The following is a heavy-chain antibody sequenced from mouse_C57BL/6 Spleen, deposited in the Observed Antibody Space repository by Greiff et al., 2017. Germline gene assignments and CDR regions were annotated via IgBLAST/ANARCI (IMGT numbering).Heavy chain of an antibody. CDR1: GYTFTDYN. Sequence: EVKLMESGPELVKPGASVKMSCKASGYTFTDYNMHWVKQSHGKSLEWIGYINPNNGGTSYNQKFKGKATLTVNKSSSTAYMELRSLTSEDSAVYYCARSTGSFDYWGQGTTLTVSS. J-gene: IGHJ2*01. V-gene: IGHV1-22*01. CDR2: INPNNGGT. D-gene: IGHD4-1*02. CDR3: ARSTGSFDY.